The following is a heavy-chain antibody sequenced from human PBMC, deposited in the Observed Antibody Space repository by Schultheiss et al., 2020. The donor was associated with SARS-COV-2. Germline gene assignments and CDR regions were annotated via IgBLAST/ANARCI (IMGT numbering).Heavy chain of an antibody. V-gene: IGHV4-4*07. CDR3: ARGLSTYYYGSGSQRYMDV. CDR2: IYTSGST. CDR1: GGSISSYY. D-gene: IGHD3-10*01. J-gene: IGHJ6*03. Sequence: SQTLSLTCTVSGGSISSYYWSWIRQPAGKGLEWIGRIYTSGSTNYNPSLKSRVTISVDTSKNQFSLKLSSVTAADTAVYYCARGLSTYYYGSGSQRYMDVWGKGTTVTVSS.